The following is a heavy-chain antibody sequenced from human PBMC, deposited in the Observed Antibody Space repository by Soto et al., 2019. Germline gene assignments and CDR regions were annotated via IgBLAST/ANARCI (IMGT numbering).Heavy chain of an antibody. D-gene: IGHD3-3*01. CDR1: GGSISSSYW. J-gene: IGHJ4*02. V-gene: IGHV4-4*02. CDR2: IYHSGST. CDR3: VTSLNYGFWRDGGRHYYFDY. Sequence: QVQLQESGPGLVTPSGTLSLTCAVSGGSISSSYWWNWVRQPPGKGLEWIGKIYHSGSTNYNPSLKNRVTISVDKSTSRFSLRLSSVTAADTAVYFCVTSLNYGFWRDGGRHYYFDYWGQGTLVTVSS.